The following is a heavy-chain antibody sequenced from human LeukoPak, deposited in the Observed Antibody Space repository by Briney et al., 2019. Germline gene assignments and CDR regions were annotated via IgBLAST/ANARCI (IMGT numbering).Heavy chain of an antibody. V-gene: IGHV4-4*02. D-gene: IGHD2-2*01. Sequence: PSETLSLTCAVSGGSISSNNWWNWVRQSPEKGLEWIGEIYHSGNTNYNPSLKRRITISVDKSKNQFSLKLSSVTAADTAVYYCASCIVVVPAANYYYYYMDVWGKGTTVTVSS. CDR1: GGSISSNNW. CDR3: ASCIVVVPAANYYYYYMDV. CDR2: IYHSGNT. J-gene: IGHJ6*03.